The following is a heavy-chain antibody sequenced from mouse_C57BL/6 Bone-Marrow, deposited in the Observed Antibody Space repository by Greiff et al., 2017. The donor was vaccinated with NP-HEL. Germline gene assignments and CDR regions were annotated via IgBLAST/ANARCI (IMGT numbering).Heavy chain of an antibody. V-gene: IGHV14-4*01. Sequence: VQLQQSGAELVRPGASVKLSCTASGFNIKDDYMHWVKQRPEQGLEWIGWIDPENGDTEYASKFQGKATITAYTSSNTAYLQLSSLTSDDTAVYYCTTSFGFAYWGQGTLVTVSA. J-gene: IGHJ3*01. CDR2: IDPENGDT. CDR3: TTSFGFAY. CDR1: GFNIKDDY.